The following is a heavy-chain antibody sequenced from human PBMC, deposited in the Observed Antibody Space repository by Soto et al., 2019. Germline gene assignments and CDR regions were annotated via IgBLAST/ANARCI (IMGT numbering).Heavy chain of an antibody. CDR3: TRGWIFGPLINWFDP. V-gene: IGHV3-49*04. D-gene: IGHD3-3*01. CDR1: GFTFSSYA. CDR2: IRSRAYGGTT. J-gene: IGHJ5*02. Sequence: PGGSLRLSCAASGFTFSSYAMSWVRQAPGKGLEWVGFIRSRAYGGTTEYAASVKGRFTISRDDSKSIAYLQMNSLKTEDTALYYCTRGWIFGPLINWFDPWGQGTLVTVSS.